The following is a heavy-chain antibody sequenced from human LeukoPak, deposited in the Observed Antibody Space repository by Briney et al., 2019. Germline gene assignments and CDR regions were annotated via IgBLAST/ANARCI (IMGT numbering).Heavy chain of an antibody. Sequence: PSETLSLTCTVSGGSISSGSYYWSWIRQPAGKGLEWIGRIYTSGSTNYNPSLKSRVTISVDTSKNQFSLKLSSVTAADTAVYYCARGEYCSSTSCYLTAFDIWGQGTMVTVSS. V-gene: IGHV4-61*02. J-gene: IGHJ3*02. D-gene: IGHD2-2*01. CDR1: GGSISSGSYY. CDR2: IYTSGST. CDR3: ARGEYCSSTSCYLTAFDI.